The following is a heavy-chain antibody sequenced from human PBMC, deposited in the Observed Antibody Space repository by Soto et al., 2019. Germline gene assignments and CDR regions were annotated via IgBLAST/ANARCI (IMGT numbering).Heavy chain of an antibody. V-gene: IGHV1-46*03. D-gene: IGHD3-9*01. Sequence: ASVKVSCKASGYTFTSYYMHWVRQAPGQGLEWMGIINPSGGSTSYAQKFQGRVTMTRDTSTSTVYMELSSLRSGDTAVYYCARDLGDYDILTGYLKKLDYWGQGTLVTVSS. J-gene: IGHJ4*02. CDR2: INPSGGST. CDR1: GYTFTSYY. CDR3: ARDLGDYDILTGYLKKLDY.